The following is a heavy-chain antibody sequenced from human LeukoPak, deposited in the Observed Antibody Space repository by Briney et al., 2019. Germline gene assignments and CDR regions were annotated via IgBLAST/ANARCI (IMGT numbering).Heavy chain of an antibody. D-gene: IGHD4-17*01. J-gene: IGHJ4*02. V-gene: IGHV3-48*03. CDR2: ISSSGGTI. CDR3: VRPTGY. CDR1: GFTFSNYE. Sequence: GGSLRLSRAASGFTFSNYEMNWVRQAPGKGLEWVSYISSSGGTIHYADSVKGRFSISRDNVENSLYLQMNSLRAEDTAVYYCVRPTGYWGQGTLVTVSS.